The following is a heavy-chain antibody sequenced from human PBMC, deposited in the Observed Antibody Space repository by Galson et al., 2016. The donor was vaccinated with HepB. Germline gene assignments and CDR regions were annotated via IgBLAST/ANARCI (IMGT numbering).Heavy chain of an antibody. CDR2: ISSDGIDK. CDR1: GFTFNNFG. V-gene: IGHV3-30*18. Sequence: SLRLSCAASGFTFNNFGLHWVRQAPGKGLEWVSRISSDGIDKYYADSVKGRFTISRDNSKNTVFLQMNSVRLEDTAVYYCAKEGSAIWHKWFDCWGQGSLVTVSS. CDR3: AKEGSAIWHKWFDC. J-gene: IGHJ4*02. D-gene: IGHD2-15*01.